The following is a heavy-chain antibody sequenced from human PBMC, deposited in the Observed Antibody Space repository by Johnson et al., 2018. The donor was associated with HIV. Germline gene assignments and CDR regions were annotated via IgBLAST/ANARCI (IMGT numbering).Heavy chain of an antibody. CDR3: AKDRFTVTDAFDI. CDR1: GFTFSSYG. CDR2: IRYDGSNK. J-gene: IGHJ3*02. Sequence: QVQLVESGGGVVQPGRSLRLSCAVSGFTFSSYGMHWVRQAPGKGLAWVAFIRYDGSNKYYADSVKGRFTISRDNSKNTLYLQMNSLRADDTAVYYCAKDRFTVTDAFDIWGQGTMVTVSS. V-gene: IGHV3-30*02. D-gene: IGHD4-17*01.